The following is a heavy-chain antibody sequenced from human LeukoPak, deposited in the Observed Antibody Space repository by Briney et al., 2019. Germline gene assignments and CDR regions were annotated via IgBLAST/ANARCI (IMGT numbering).Heavy chain of an antibody. Sequence: PSETLSLTCTVSGASISTYYWSWVRQPPGKGLEWIGCIYYSGSTNYNPSLKSRVTISVDTSKNQFSLKLSSVTAADAAVYYCARDGSRRYDFWSGFSWFDPWGQGTLVTVSS. V-gene: IGHV4-59*01. D-gene: IGHD3-3*01. CDR1: GASISTYY. J-gene: IGHJ5*02. CDR2: IYYSGST. CDR3: ARDGSRRYDFWSGFSWFDP.